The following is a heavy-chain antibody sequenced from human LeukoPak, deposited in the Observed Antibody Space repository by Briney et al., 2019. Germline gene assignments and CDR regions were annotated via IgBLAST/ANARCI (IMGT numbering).Heavy chain of an antibody. CDR3: ATYSGNYNNFEY. Sequence: PSETLSLTCSFSGGSISSYYWSWIRQPPGKGLEWIGYIYYIGSTSYNPSLKSRVTISLDTSKNQFSLKLTSVTAADTAVYYCATYSGNYNNFEYWGQGTLVTVSS. J-gene: IGHJ4*02. CDR2: IYYIGST. V-gene: IGHV4-59*08. CDR1: GGSISSYY. D-gene: IGHD1-26*01.